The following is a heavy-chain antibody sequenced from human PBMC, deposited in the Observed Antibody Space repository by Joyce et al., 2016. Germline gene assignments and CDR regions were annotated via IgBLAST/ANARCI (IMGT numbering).Heavy chain of an antibody. Sequence: EVQMVESGGGLVKPGGSLRLSCAASGFTFSSYSMNWVRQAPGKGLEWVSSISSTSSFIYSADSLEGRFTISRDNAKNSLYLQMNSLRADDTAVYYCAREAGSGGSRGPYYYYMDVWGKGTTVTVSS. CDR3: AREAGSGGSRGPYYYYMDV. CDR2: ISSTSSFI. D-gene: IGHD2-15*01. J-gene: IGHJ6*03. V-gene: IGHV3-21*01. CDR1: GFTFSSYS.